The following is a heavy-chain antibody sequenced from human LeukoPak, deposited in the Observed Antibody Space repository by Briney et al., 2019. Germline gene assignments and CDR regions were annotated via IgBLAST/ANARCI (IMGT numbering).Heavy chain of an antibody. V-gene: IGHV3-30-3*01. CDR3: ARDGPYYYDSSGYYCLDY. CDR2: ISYDGSNK. D-gene: IGHD3-22*01. CDR1: GFTFSSYA. Sequence: PGRSLRLSCAASGFTFSSYAMHWVRQVPGKGLEWVAVISYDGSNKYYADSVKGRFTISRDNSKNTLYLQMNSLRAEDTAVYYCARDGPYYYDSSGYYCLDYWGQGTLVTVSS. J-gene: IGHJ4*02.